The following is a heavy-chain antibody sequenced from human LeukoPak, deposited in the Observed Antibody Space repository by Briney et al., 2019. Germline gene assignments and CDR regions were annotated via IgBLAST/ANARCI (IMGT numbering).Heavy chain of an antibody. CDR1: GGTFSSYA. J-gene: IGHJ3*02. CDR2: IIPIFGTA. Sequence: SVKVSCKSSGGTFSSYAIIWVRQAPGQGLEWMGGIIPIFGTANYAQKFQGRVTITADESTSTAYMELSSLRSEDTAVYYCASFIPRGAFDIWGQGTMVTVSS. V-gene: IGHV1-69*13. CDR3: ASFIPRGAFDI. D-gene: IGHD2-2*02.